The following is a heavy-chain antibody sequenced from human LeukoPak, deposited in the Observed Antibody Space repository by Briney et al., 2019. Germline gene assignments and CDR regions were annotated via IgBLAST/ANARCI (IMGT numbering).Heavy chain of an antibody. CDR2: ISGSGGST. J-gene: IGHJ4*02. V-gene: IGHV3-23*01. Sequence: GGSLRLSCAASGFTFSSYAMSWVRQAPGKGLEWVSAISGSGGSTYYADSVKGRFTISRDNSKNTLYLQMNSLRAEDTAVYYCAKDGSLLRYLDWLSNLYYFDYWGQGTLVTVSS. CDR1: GFTFSSYA. D-gene: IGHD3-9*01. CDR3: AKDGSLLRYLDWLSNLYYFDY.